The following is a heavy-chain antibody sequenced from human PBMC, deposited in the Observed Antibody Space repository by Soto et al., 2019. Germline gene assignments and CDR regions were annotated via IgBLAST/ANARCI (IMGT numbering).Heavy chain of an antibody. CDR2: INHSGST. Sequence: PSETLSLTCAVYGGSFSGYYWSWIRQPPGKGLEWIGEINHSGSTNYNPSLKSRVTISVDTSKNQFSLKLSSVTAADTAVYYCARGVPVVVAATLKPMYNWFDPWGQGTLVTVSS. V-gene: IGHV4-34*01. CDR1: GGSFSGYY. D-gene: IGHD2-15*01. J-gene: IGHJ5*02. CDR3: ARGVPVVVAATLKPMYNWFDP.